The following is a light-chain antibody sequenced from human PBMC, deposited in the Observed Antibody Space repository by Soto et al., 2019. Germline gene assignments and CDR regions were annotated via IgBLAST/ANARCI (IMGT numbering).Light chain of an antibody. J-gene: IGLJ3*02. V-gene: IGLV2-8*01. Sequence: QSVLTQPPSASGSPGQSVTISCTGTSSDVGGYSYVSWYQQHPGKAPKLMISEVTKRPSGVPERFSGSKSGNTASLTVSGLQAEDEADYYCSSYAGSNNWVFGGGTKVTVL. CDR1: SSDVGGYSY. CDR3: SSYAGSNNWV. CDR2: EVT.